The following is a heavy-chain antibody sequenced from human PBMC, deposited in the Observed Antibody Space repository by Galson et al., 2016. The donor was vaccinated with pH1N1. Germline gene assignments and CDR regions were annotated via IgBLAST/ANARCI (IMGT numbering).Heavy chain of an antibody. Sequence: SLRLSCAASGFTVSSNYMSWVRQAPGKGLEWVSIVYSGGNTYYADSVKGRFTISRDNSNKTLYLQMNSLRAEDKAVYYCARVWSYDFWSGVGDFYFYYWGQGILVTVSS. CDR2: VYSGGNT. CDR3: ARVWSYDFWSGVGDFYFYY. J-gene: IGHJ4*02. CDR1: GFTVSSNY. D-gene: IGHD3-3*01. V-gene: IGHV3-53*05.